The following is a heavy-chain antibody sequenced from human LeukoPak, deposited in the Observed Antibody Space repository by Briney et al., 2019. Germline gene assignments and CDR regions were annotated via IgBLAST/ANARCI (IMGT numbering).Heavy chain of an antibody. CDR1: ADSFSSHY. J-gene: IGHJ3*02. D-gene: IGHD4-17*01. Sequence: SETLSLTCAVSADSFSSHYWTWIRQSPGKGLEWIGYISYIGSTNYNPPPKSRVTISIDTSKNQFSLKLRSVTAADTAVYYCARDLVTVTKGFDIWGQGTMVSVSS. CDR3: ARDLVTVTKGFDI. V-gene: IGHV4-59*11. CDR2: ISYIGST.